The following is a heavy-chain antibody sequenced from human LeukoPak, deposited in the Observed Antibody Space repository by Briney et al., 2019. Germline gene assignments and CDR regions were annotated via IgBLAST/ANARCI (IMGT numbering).Heavy chain of an antibody. D-gene: IGHD1-26*01. CDR1: GFTFSNYA. J-gene: IGHJ4*02. V-gene: IGHV3-23*01. CDR3: VKSSGNYPPTFDY. CDR2: ISIGGGTT. Sequence: GGSLRLSCAASGFTFSNYAMNWVRQAPGKGLEWVSDISIGGGTTYHADSVKGRFTISRDDSKNTLYLQMNSLRAEDTAVYYCVKSSGNYPPTFDYWGQGTLVTVSS.